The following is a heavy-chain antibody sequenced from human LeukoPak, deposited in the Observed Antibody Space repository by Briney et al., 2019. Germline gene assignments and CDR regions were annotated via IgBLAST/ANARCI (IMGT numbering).Heavy chain of an antibody. D-gene: IGHD6-13*01. V-gene: IGHV4-30-4*08. J-gene: IGHJ4*02. CDR1: GGSISSGGYY. Sequence: SETLSLTCTVSGGSISSGGYYWSWIRQHPGKGLEWIGYTYYSGSTYYNPSLKSRVTISVDTSKNQFSLKLSSVTAADTAVYYCARAIAAAASYYFDYWGQGTLVTVSS. CDR3: ARAIAAAASYYFDY. CDR2: TYYSGST.